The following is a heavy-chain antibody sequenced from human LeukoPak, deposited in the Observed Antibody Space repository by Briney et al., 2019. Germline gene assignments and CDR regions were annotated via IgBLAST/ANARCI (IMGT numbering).Heavy chain of an antibody. V-gene: IGHV3-23*01. CDR2: ISGSGGST. CDR3: ARDLYDSSGYYAH. CDR1: GFTFSSYA. J-gene: IGHJ4*02. Sequence: GGSLRLSCAASGFTFSSYAMSWVRQAPGKGLEWVSAISGSGGSTYYADSVKGRFTISRDNAKNSLYLQMNSLRAEDTAVYYCARDLYDSSGYYAHWGQGTLVTVSS. D-gene: IGHD3-22*01.